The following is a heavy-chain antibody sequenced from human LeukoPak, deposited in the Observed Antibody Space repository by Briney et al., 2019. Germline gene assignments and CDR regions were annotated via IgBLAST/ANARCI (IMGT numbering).Heavy chain of an antibody. V-gene: IGHV4-59*01. D-gene: IGHD1-26*01. CDR2: MYYSGGT. CDR3: ARVRWYSGGSDVFDI. CDR1: GGSISNYY. J-gene: IGHJ3*02. Sequence: SETLSLTCTVSGGSISNYYWSWIRQSPGKGLAXXXYMYYSGGTNYNPSLKSRVTISVDTSKNQFSLKLTSVTAADTAVYYCARVRWYSGGSDVFDIWGQGTMVTVSS.